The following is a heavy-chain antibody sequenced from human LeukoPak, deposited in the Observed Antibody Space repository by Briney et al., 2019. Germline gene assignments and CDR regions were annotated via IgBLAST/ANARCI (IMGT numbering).Heavy chain of an antibody. J-gene: IGHJ6*03. CDR2: ISAYNGNT. CDR1: GYTFTSYG. D-gene: IGHD4-11*01. V-gene: IGHV1-18*01. CDR3: ARDKGLHHGPRYMDV. Sequence: ASVKVSCKSSGYTFTSYGISWVRQAPGQGLEWMGWISAYNGNTNYAQKLQGRVTMTTDTSTSTAYMEPRSPRSDDTAVYYCARDKGLHHGPRYMDVWGKGTTVTVSS.